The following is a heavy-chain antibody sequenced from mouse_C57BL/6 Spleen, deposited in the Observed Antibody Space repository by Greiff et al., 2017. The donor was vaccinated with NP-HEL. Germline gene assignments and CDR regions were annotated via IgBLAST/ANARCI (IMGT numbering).Heavy chain of an antibody. CDR2: ISYDGSN. D-gene: IGHD2-4*01. Sequence: VQLKESGPGLVKPSQSLSLTCSVTGYSITSGYYWNWIRQFPGNKLEWMGYISYDGSNNYNPSLKNGISITRDTSKNQFFLKLNSVTTEDTATYYCARGGYYDYDLAWFAYWGQGTLVTVSA. CDR3: ARGGYYDYDLAWFAY. J-gene: IGHJ3*01. V-gene: IGHV3-6*01. CDR1: GYSITSGYY.